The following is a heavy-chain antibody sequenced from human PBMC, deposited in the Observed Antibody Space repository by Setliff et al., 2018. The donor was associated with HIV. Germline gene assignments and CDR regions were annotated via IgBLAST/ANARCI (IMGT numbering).Heavy chain of an antibody. J-gene: IGHJ4*02. CDR1: GFTFSSYS. D-gene: IGHD2-15*01. Sequence: GGSLRLSCAASGFTFSSYSMNWVRQAPGKGLEWVSGIGGSDGRTWYEDSVKGRFTISRDNAKNTLYLQMNSLRAEDTAVYYCAKGDARGGYHYFAYWGQGTLVTVSS. V-gene: IGHV3-23*01. CDR2: IGGSDGRT. CDR3: AKGDARGGYHYFAY.